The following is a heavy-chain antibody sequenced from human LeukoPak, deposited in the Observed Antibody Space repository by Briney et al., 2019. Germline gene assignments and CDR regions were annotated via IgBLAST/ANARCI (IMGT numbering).Heavy chain of an antibody. Sequence: PGGSLRLSCAASGFTFSSYAMSWVRQAPGKGLEWVSAISGSGGSTYYADSVKGRFTISRDNSKNTLYLQMNSLRAEDTAVYYCAKDPVDTAMVPSSGGDYWGQGTLVTVSS. CDR3: AKDPVDTAMVPSSGGDY. V-gene: IGHV3-23*01. D-gene: IGHD5-18*01. CDR2: ISGSGGST. J-gene: IGHJ4*02. CDR1: GFTFSSYA.